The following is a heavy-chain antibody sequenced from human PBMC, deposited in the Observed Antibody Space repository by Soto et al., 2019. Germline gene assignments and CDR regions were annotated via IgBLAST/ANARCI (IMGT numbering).Heavy chain of an antibody. V-gene: IGHV4-30-4*01. Sequence: PSETLSLTCTVSGGSISSGDYYWSWIRQPPGKGLEWIGYIYYSGSTYYNPSLKSRVTISVDTSKNQFSLKLSSVTAADTAVYYCATFIVVVPAALDVWGQGTTVTVSS. D-gene: IGHD2-2*01. CDR2: IYYSGST. CDR3: ATFIVVVPAALDV. CDR1: GGSISSGDYY. J-gene: IGHJ6*02.